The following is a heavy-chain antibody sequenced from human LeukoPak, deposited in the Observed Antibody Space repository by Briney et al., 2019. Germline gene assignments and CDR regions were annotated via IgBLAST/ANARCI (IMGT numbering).Heavy chain of an antibody. Sequence: GRSLRLSCAASGFTFSRHGMHWVRQAPGKGLEWVAVIGDTGRAKYYADSVEGRFTASRDNSKNTLYLEMNSLRYDDTALYYCAREAAWGNWYFDLWGRGTLVTVSS. J-gene: IGHJ2*01. V-gene: IGHV3-30*03. D-gene: IGHD3-16*01. CDR1: GFTFSRHG. CDR3: AREAAWGNWYFDL. CDR2: IGDTGRAK.